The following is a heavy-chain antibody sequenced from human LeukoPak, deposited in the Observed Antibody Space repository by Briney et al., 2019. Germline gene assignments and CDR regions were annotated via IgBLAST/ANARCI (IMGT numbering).Heavy chain of an antibody. D-gene: IGHD3-10*01. J-gene: IGHJ5*02. CDR2: VYYSGST. CDR3: ARSHGSGSLSGYNWFDP. Sequence: KTSETLSLTCTVSGDSISTSNSYWGWLRQPPGKGLEWIGNVYYSGSTNYNPSLKSRVTISLDTSKNQFSLKLSSVTAADTAVYYCARSHGSGSLSGYNWFDPWGQGALVTVSS. CDR1: GDSISTSNSY. V-gene: IGHV4-39*07.